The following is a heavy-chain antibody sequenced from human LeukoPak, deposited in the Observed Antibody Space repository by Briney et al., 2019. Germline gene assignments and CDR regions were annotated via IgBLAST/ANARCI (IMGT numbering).Heavy chain of an antibody. V-gene: IGHV1-46*01. J-gene: IGHJ3*02. D-gene: IGHD1-1*01. Sequence: ASVKVSCKASGYTFTSYYMHWVRQAPGHGLEWMGIINPSGGSTSYAQKFQGRVTMTRDTSTSTVYMELSSLRSEDTAVYYCATTGNSNHDAFDIWGQGTMVTVSS. CDR2: INPSGGST. CDR3: ATTGNSNHDAFDI. CDR1: GYTFTSYY.